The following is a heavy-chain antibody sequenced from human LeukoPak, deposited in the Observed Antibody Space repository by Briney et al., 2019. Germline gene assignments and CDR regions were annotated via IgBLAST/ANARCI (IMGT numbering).Heavy chain of an antibody. V-gene: IGHV1-8*02. Sequence: ASVKVSCKASGYRSTSPDINWVRPATGRGLEWLGWMNPRDNKGYAQKFQGRVTLTRDRATKTAYMELSSLKSEDTAVYYCARYTEDHGVDIWGQGTAVTVS. CDR1: GYRSTSPD. D-gene: IGHD2-8*01. CDR3: ARYTEDHGVDI. J-gene: IGHJ3*02. CDR2: MNPRDNK.